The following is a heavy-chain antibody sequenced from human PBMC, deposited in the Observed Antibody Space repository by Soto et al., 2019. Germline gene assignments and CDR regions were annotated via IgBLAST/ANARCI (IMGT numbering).Heavy chain of an antibody. D-gene: IGHD6-13*01. V-gene: IGHV5-51*03. Sequence: EVYLAQSGAEVEKPGESLKISCKGSGYNFNRYWIGWVRQMPGKGLGWMGVIYPGDSDTRYSPSLQGQATISADKSSSAAYLQWSSLQASDTATYYCARSLVNGTYEAFDIWGQGTMVTVSS. CDR2: IYPGDSDT. J-gene: IGHJ3*02. CDR3: ARSLVNGTYEAFDI. CDR1: GYNFNRYW.